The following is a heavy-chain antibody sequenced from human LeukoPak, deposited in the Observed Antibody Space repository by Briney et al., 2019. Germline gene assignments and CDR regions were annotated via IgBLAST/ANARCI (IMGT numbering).Heavy chain of an antibody. CDR2: IYTNGIT. V-gene: IGHV4-4*07. Sequence: SETLSLTCTVSGASINNYYWGWIRQSAGKGLEWIGRIYTNGITNYSPSLGGRLTMSVDTSKSQFSLKLSSVTAADTAVYYCARVSSSWAEYNWFDPWGQGTLVTVSS. J-gene: IGHJ5*02. CDR1: GASINNYY. CDR3: ARVSSSWAEYNWFDP. D-gene: IGHD6-13*01.